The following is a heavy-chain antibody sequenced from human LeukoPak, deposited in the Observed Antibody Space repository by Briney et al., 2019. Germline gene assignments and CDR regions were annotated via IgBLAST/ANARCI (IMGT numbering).Heavy chain of an antibody. CDR3: ARDMQLST. V-gene: IGHV3-23*01. Sequence: GGSLRLSCSASGFTISIHHMHWVRQAPGEGLEWVSLISYSGATSYYTDSVRGRFTISRDNSKDTLFLQMNSLRAEDTAIYYCARDMQLSTWGLGTMVTVSS. CDR2: ISYSGATS. CDR1: GFTISIHH. D-gene: IGHD3-16*02. J-gene: IGHJ3*01.